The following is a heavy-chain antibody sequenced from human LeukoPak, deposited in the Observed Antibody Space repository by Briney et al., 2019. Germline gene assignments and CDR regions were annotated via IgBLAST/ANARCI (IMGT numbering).Heavy chain of an antibody. CDR3: ATTGRRYCSSTSCYPSGGTFDY. D-gene: IGHD2-2*01. CDR2: ICSSSSYI. Sequence: GGSVRLLCGACGFTFSSHSMKGVRDARGGARVWVSSICSSSSYIYYADSVKGRFTISRDNAKNSLYLQMNRLRAEDTAVYYCATTGRRYCSSTSCYPSGGTFDYWGQGTLVTVSS. J-gene: IGHJ4*02. V-gene: IGHV3-21*01. CDR1: GFTFSSHS.